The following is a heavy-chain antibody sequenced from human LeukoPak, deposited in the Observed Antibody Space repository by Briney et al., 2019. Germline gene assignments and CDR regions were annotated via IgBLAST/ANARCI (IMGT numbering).Heavy chain of an antibody. Sequence: TGGSLRLSCAASGFTFSSYTMNWVRQAPGKGLEWVSSISSSSNYIHYAASVKGRITISRDNAKNSLYLQMNSLRGEDTAVYYCAREGYGYWGQGTLVTVSS. J-gene: IGHJ4*02. D-gene: IGHD5-12*01. CDR1: GFTFSSYT. CDR3: AREGYGY. CDR2: ISSSSNYI. V-gene: IGHV3-21*01.